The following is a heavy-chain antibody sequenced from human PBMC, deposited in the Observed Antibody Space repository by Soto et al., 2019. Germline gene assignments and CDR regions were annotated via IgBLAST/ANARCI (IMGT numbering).Heavy chain of an antibody. D-gene: IGHD3-3*01. CDR2: ISAYNGNT. CDR3: ARDSLTIFGVVMADNWFDP. J-gene: IGHJ5*02. CDR1: GYTFTSYG. V-gene: IGHV1-18*01. Sequence: QVQLVQSGAEVKKPGASVKVSCKASGYTFTSYGICWVRQAPGQGLEWMGWISAYNGNTNYAQKLQGRVTMTTDTSTSTAYMELRSLRSDDTAVYYCARDSLTIFGVVMADNWFDPWGQGTLVTVSS.